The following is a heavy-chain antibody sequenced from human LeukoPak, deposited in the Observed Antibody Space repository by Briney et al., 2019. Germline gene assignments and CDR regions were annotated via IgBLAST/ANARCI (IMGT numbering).Heavy chain of an antibody. J-gene: IGHJ3*02. CDR2: ISGGTGNT. V-gene: IGHV3-23*01. CDR1: GFTFSTYA. D-gene: IGHD6-13*01. CDR3: ARELSSSWYAPGAFDI. Sequence: GSLRLSCAASGFTFSTYAMSWVRQAPGKGLEWVSVISGGTGNTYYADSVKGRFTISRDNAKNSLYLQMNSLRAEDTAVYYCARELSSSWYAPGAFDIWGQGTMVTVSS.